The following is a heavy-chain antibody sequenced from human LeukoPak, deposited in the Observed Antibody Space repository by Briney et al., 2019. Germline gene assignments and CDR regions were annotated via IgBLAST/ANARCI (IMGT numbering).Heavy chain of an antibody. V-gene: IGHV4-59*12. J-gene: IGHJ4*02. Sequence: SETLSLTCTVSGGSISTYYWTWIRQPPAKGLEWIGYIYYSGSTNYNPSLKSRVTISVDTSKNQFSLTLSSVTAADTAVYYCASPSGASTWWGQGTLVTVSS. CDR2: IYYSGST. D-gene: IGHD2-15*01. CDR1: GGSISTYY. CDR3: ASPSGASTW.